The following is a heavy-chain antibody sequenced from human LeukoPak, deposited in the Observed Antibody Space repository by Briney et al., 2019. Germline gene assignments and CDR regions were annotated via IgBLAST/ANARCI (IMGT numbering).Heavy chain of an antibody. V-gene: IGHV5-51*01. Sequence: GESLKISCKGSGYSFTSYWIGWVRPMPGKGLGWMGIIYPGDSDTRYSPSFQGQVTISADKSISTAYLQWSSLKASDTAMYYCARQGYDFWSGLRDWFDPWGQGTLVTVSS. J-gene: IGHJ5*02. CDR1: GYSFTSYW. D-gene: IGHD3-3*01. CDR3: ARQGYDFWSGLRDWFDP. CDR2: IYPGDSDT.